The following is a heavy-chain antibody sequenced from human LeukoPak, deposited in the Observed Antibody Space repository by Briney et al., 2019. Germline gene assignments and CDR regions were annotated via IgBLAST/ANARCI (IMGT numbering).Heavy chain of an antibody. Sequence: SETLSLTCAVYGGSFSGYYWSWIRQPQGKGLSGIGEINHSGSTNYNPSLKSRVTISVDTSKNQFSLKLSSVTAADTAAYYCASGDYDILTGYSDYWGQGTLVTVSS. J-gene: IGHJ4*02. CDR3: ASGDYDILTGYSDY. CDR2: INHSGST. D-gene: IGHD3-9*01. CDR1: GGSFSGYY. V-gene: IGHV4-34*01.